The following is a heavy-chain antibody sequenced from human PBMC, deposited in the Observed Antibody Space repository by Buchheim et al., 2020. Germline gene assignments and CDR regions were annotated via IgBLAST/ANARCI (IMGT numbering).Heavy chain of an antibody. CDR1: GFTFSSYG. J-gene: IGHJ3*02. CDR2: ISYDGSNK. CDR3: AKDYGSGYFPDAFDI. Sequence: QVQLVESGGGVVQPGRSLRLSCAASGFTFSSYGMHWVRQAPGKGLEWVAVISYDGSNKYYADSVKGRFTISRANSKNTLYLQMNSLRAEDTAVYYCAKDYGSGYFPDAFDIWGQGT. D-gene: IGHD3-22*01. V-gene: IGHV3-30*18.